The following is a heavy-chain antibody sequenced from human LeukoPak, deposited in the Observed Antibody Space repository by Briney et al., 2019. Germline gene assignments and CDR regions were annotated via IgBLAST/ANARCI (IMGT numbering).Heavy chain of an antibody. CDR3: ARGQWLDNY. CDR1: GGSFSGYV. D-gene: IGHD6-19*01. CDR2: INHSGGT. Sequence: PSETLSLTCAVYGGSFSGYVWSWIRQPPGHGLEWIGEINHSGGTNYNPSLKSRVTISVDTSKNQFSLKLSSVTAADTAVYYCARGQWLDNYWGQGVLVTVSS. J-gene: IGHJ4*02. V-gene: IGHV4-34*01.